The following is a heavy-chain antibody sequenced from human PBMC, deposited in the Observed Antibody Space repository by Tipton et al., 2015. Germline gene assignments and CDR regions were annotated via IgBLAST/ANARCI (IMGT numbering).Heavy chain of an antibody. D-gene: IGHD3-9*01. CDR2: IYYSGSA. Sequence: TLSLTCTVSGGSISSSSYYWGWIRQPPGKGLEWIGSIYYSGSAYYNPSLKSRVTMSADTSKNQFSLKVNSVTAADTAVYYCARDLGESHSDILTDKTWFDPWGQGTLVTVSS. CDR3: ARDLGESHSDILTDKTWFDP. J-gene: IGHJ5*02. CDR1: GGSISSSSYY. V-gene: IGHV4-39*07.